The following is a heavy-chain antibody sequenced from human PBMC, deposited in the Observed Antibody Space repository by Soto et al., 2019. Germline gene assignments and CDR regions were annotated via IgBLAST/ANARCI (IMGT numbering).Heavy chain of an antibody. J-gene: IGHJ4*02. CDR1: GFTFSDYY. CDR2: ISSSGSTI. Sequence: GGSLRLSCAASGFTFSDYYMSWIRQAPGKGLEWVSYISSSGSTIYYADSVKGRFTISRDNAKNSLDLQMNSLRAEDTAVYYCARDISCISTSCPPDYFDYWGQGTLVTVSS. CDR3: ARDISCISTSCPPDYFDY. V-gene: IGHV3-11*01. D-gene: IGHD2-2*01.